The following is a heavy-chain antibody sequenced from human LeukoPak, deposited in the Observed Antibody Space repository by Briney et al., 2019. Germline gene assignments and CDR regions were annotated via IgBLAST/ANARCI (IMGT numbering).Heavy chain of an antibody. J-gene: IGHJ2*01. CDR1: GGSFSGYY. D-gene: IGHD5-24*01. Sequence: SETLSLTCAVYGGSFSGYYWGWIRQPPGKGLEWIGSIYYSGSTYYNPSLKGRVTISVDTSKNQFSLKLSSVTAADTAVYYCARRSGGWLQLGSGYFDLWGRGTLVTVSS. CDR3: ARRSGGWLQLGSGYFDL. V-gene: IGHV4-39*01. CDR2: IYYSGST.